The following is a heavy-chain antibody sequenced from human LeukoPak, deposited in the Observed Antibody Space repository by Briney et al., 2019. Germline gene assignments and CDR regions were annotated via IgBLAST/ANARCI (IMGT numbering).Heavy chain of an antibody. J-gene: IGHJ4*02. V-gene: IGHV3-11*04. CDR2: IDRSGSTI. D-gene: IGHD5-18*01. CDR3: ARHLSGVTGYTYGRGIDY. Sequence: GGSLRLSCAASGFTFSDYYMSWIRQAPGKGLEWVSYIDRSGSTIYYADSVKGRFTISRDNAKTSLYLQMISLRAEGTAVYYCARHLSGVTGYTYGRGIDYWGQGTLVTVSS. CDR1: GFTFSDYY.